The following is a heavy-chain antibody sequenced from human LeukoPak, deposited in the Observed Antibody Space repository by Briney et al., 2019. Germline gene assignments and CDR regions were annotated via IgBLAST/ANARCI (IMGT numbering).Heavy chain of an antibody. Sequence: PGGSLRLSCTASGFKFHNYAIHWVRQGQGKGLEWVSGTSWNNETLDYADSVKGRFTISRYKAKNSVYLQINSLKDEDTALYYCARDWGSSGWFYFASWGQGTLVTVSS. V-gene: IGHV3-9*01. D-gene: IGHD6-19*01. J-gene: IGHJ4*02. CDR3: ARDWGSSGWFYFAS. CDR2: TSWNNETL. CDR1: GFKFHNYA.